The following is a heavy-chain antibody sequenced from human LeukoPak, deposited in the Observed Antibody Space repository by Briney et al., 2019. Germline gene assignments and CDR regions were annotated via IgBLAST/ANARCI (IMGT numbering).Heavy chain of an antibody. Sequence: ASVKVSCKASGYTFTGYYMHWVRQAPGQGLEWMGWMNPNSGNTGYAQKFQGRVTMTRNTSISTAYMELSRLRSDDTAVYYCARDSHVDIVATGDYWGQGTLVTVSS. CDR3: ARDSHVDIVATGDY. V-gene: IGHV1-8*02. CDR2: MNPNSGNT. J-gene: IGHJ4*02. D-gene: IGHD5-12*01. CDR1: GYTFTGYY.